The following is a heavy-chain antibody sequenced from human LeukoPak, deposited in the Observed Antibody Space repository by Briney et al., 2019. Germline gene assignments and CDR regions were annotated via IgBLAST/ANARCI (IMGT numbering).Heavy chain of an antibody. CDR2: IYHTGNT. V-gene: IGHV4-59*01. J-gene: IGHJ4*02. CDR1: GGSISSYY. CDR3: AREIGDY. D-gene: IGHD3-10*01. Sequence: PSETLSLTCTVSGGSISSYYWSWIRQPPGKGLEWIGYIYHTGNTNYNPSLRSRVTISLDTSKNQFSLKLNSVTAVDTAVYYCAREIGDYWGQGTLVTVSS.